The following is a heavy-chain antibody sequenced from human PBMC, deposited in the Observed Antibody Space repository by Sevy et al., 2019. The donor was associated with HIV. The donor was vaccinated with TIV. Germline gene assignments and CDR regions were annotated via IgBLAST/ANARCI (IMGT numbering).Heavy chain of an antibody. CDR2: LSYDERNK. CDR1: GYIFSSYG. J-gene: IGHJ6*02. CDR3: AKDRDVLLVPSTMRDEYPGYGMDV. D-gene: IGHD2-2*01. V-gene: IGHV3-30*18. Sequence: GGSLRLSCAASGYIFSSYGIHWVRQAPGKGLEWVAFLSYDERNKYYADSVKGRFTISGDSSKNTLYLQMNNLRADDTAVYYCAKDRDVLLVPSTMRDEYPGYGMDVWGQGTTVTVSS.